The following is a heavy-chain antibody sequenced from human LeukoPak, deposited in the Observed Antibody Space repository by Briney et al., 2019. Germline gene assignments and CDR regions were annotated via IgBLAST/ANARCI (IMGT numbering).Heavy chain of an antibody. J-gene: IGHJ4*02. CDR3: ARDKGDSSSWYLYY. V-gene: IGHV3-30*14. CDR2: ISYNGRNT. D-gene: IGHD6-13*01. Sequence: GGSLRLSCAASGFTFSDYAIHWVRQTPGKGLECVAFISYNGRNTQFADSVKGRFTISRDNSKNTLYLQMNSLRAEDTAVYYCARDKGDSSSWYLYYWGQGTLVTVSS. CDR1: GFTFSDYA.